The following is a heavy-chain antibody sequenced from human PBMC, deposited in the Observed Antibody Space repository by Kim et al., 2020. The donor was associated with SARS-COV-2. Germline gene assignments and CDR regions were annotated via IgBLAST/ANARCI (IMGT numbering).Heavy chain of an antibody. CDR3: ARDGEQQSFMWWVS. J-gene: IGHJ5*02. Sequence: SVKVSCKASGGTFSSYAISWVRQAPGQGLEWMGGIIPIFGTANYAQKFQGRVTITADESTSTAYMELSSLRSEDTAVYYCARDGEQQSFMWWVSWGQGTLVTVSS. CDR2: IIPIFGTA. CDR1: GGTFSSYA. D-gene: IGHD2-21*01. V-gene: IGHV1-69*13.